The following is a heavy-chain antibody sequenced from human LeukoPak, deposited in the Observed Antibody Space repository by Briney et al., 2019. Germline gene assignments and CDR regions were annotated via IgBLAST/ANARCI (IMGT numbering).Heavy chain of an antibody. CDR3: AREVTGTIFGVVTPMDY. V-gene: IGHV3-48*01. Sequence: GGSLRLSCAASGFTFSSYGMNWVRQAPGRGLEWVAYISSSGTIYYANSVKDRFIISRDNVKNSLFLQMNSLGVEDTAVYFCAREVTGTIFGVVTPMDYWGQGTLVTVSS. J-gene: IGHJ4*02. D-gene: IGHD3-3*01. CDR2: ISSSGTI. CDR1: GFTFSSYG.